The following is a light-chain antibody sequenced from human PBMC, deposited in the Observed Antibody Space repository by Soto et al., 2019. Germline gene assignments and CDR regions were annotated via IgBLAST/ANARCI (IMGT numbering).Light chain of an antibody. J-gene: IGKJ3*01. CDR2: DAY. V-gene: IGKV1-33*01. Sequence: DIQMTQSPPSLSASVGDRVTITCQASPDIGNSLNWYQHKPGKAPKLVIYDAYNLETGVPSTFSVSGFGTDCTFTISSLRPEDIATYYCQKSDHLPLFGPGTKVDIK. CDR3: QKSDHLPL. CDR1: PDIGNS.